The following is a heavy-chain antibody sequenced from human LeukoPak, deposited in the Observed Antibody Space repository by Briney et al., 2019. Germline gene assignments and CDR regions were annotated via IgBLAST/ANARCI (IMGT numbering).Heavy chain of an antibody. J-gene: IGHJ6*03. CDR2: ISSSSSTI. CDR3: ARDSSSYYYYYYMDV. Sequence: GGSLRLSCAASGFTFSTYSMNWVRQAPGKGLEWVSYISSSSSTIYYSDSVKGRFTISRDNTKNSLYLQMNSLRAEDTAVYYCARDSSSYYYYYYMDVWGKGTTVTVSS. D-gene: IGHD6-13*01. CDR1: GFTFSTYS. V-gene: IGHV3-48*01.